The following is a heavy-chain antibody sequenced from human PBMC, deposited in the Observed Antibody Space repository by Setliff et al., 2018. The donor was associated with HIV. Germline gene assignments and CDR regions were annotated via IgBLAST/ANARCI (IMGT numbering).Heavy chain of an antibody. Sequence: GASVKVSCKASGYTFTSYGISWVRQAPGQGLDWMGWMNPNTGDTGFAQHFQDRFIMTSDTATNTAFLELKSLTSDDTAVYYCVSRQLGGVDFWGQGTLVTVSS. J-gene: IGHJ4*02. CDR2: MNPNTGDT. CDR1: GYTFTSYG. CDR3: VSRQLGGVDF. D-gene: IGHD2-8*02. V-gene: IGHV1-8*01.